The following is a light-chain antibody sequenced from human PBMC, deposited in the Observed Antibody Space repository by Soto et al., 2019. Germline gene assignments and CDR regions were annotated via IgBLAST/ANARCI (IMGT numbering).Light chain of an antibody. V-gene: IGLV2-14*01. CDR3: SSFTISRNTVI. CDR1: SSDVDGYNY. Sequence: QSVLTQPASVSGSPGQSITISCTGTSSDVDGYNYVSWYQYHPGKAPKLMIYDVNNWPSGVSNRFSGSKSGNTASLTISGLQAEDEADYYCSSFTISRNTVIFGGGTQLTVL. J-gene: IGLJ2*01. CDR2: DVN.